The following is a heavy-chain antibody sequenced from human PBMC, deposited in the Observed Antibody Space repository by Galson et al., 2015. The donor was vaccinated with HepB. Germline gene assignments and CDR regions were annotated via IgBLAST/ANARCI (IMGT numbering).Heavy chain of an antibody. D-gene: IGHD3-22*01. Sequence: SLRLSCAASGFTFNNAWMTWVRQAPGKGLEWVGRIRSTSDGGTTDFAAPVKGRFTISRDDLNNTLYLQMNSLKTEDTAVYYCTTDVRFYDGSDDYNPPDCWGQGTLVTVSS. CDR3: TTDVRFYDGSDDYNPPDC. V-gene: IGHV3-15*01. J-gene: IGHJ4*02. CDR2: IRSTSDGGTT. CDR1: GFTFNNAW.